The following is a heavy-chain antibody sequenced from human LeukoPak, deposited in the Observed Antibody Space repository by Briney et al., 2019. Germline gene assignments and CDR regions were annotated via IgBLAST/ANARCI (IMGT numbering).Heavy chain of an antibody. Sequence: GGSLRLSCAASGFTVSSKYMSWVRQAPGKGLEWVSVIFSGDNTYYTDSVKGRFTISRDNSKNTLYLQMNSLRAEDTAVYYCARDFGRGYCSSTSCYGWFDPWGQGTLVTVSS. V-gene: IGHV3-66*02. CDR3: ARDFGRGYCSSTSCYGWFDP. CDR2: IFSGDNT. J-gene: IGHJ5*02. D-gene: IGHD2-2*01. CDR1: GFTVSSKY.